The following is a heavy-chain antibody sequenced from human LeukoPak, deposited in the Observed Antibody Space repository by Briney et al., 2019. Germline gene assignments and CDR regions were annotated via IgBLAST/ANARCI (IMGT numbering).Heavy chain of an antibody. J-gene: IGHJ5*02. V-gene: IGHV1-46*01. CDR1: GHTFTTYY. Sequence: ASVKVSCKASGHTFTTYYVHLVRQAPGHGLEWMGVINPSSDGTNYPQRFQGRVTLTRDTSTSTVYMELSSLRSEDTAIYYCAKETPNTGWFDPWGQGTLVTVSS. CDR2: INPSSDGT. CDR3: AKETPNTGWFDP. D-gene: IGHD1-14*01.